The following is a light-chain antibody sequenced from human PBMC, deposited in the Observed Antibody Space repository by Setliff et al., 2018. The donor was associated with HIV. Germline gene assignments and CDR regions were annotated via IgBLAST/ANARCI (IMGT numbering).Light chain of an antibody. Sequence: SALTQPRSVSGSPGQSVTISCTGTSSDIDAYNYVSWHQQHPGKAPKLMIYDVSKRPSGVPDRFSASKSGNTASLTISGLQAEDESDYYCCSYSGTYTYVFGTGTKVTVL. CDR3: CSYSGTYTYV. V-gene: IGLV2-11*01. CDR1: SSDIDAYNY. J-gene: IGLJ1*01. CDR2: DVS.